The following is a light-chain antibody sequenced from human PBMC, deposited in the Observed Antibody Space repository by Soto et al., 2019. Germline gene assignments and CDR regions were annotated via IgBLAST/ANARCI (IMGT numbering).Light chain of an antibody. Sequence: QSVLTQPPSASGTLGQRVTISCSGGRSNIGSNTVNWYQQVPGTAPKFLMYSNNQRPSGVPDRFSGSKSGTSASLAISGLQAEDEADYYCASWDDSLNGLVFGGGTKVTVL. CDR1: RSNIGSNT. V-gene: IGLV1-44*01. CDR2: SNN. CDR3: ASWDDSLNGLV. J-gene: IGLJ2*01.